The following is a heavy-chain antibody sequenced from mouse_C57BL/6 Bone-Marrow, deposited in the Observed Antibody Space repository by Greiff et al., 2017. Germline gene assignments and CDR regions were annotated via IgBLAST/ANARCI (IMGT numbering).Heavy chain of an antibody. CDR3: ARSEGTYYYGSSYVAY. D-gene: IGHD1-1*01. J-gene: IGHJ3*01. CDR1: GYTFTSYG. V-gene: IGHV1-81*01. Sequence: VQLQQSGAELARPGASVKLSCKASGYTFTSYGISCVKQRTGQGLEWIGEIYPRSGNTYYNEKFKGKATLTADKSSSTAYMELRSLTSEDSAVYFCARSEGTYYYGSSYVAYWGQGTLVTVSA. CDR2: IYPRSGNT.